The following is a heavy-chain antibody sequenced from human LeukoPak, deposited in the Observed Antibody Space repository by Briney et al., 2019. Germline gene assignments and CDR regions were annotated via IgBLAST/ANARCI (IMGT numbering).Heavy chain of an antibody. V-gene: IGHV1-58*02. CDR1: GFTFSSSA. CDR3: ARGTAAAATQPNDY. D-gene: IGHD6-13*01. CDR2: IVVGSDNT. J-gene: IGHJ4*02. Sequence: ASVKVSCKASGFTFSSSAMQWMRQARGQRLEWIGWIVVGSDNTNYAQKFQERVTITRDMSTSTAYMELSSLRSDDTAVYYCARGTAAAATQPNDYWGQGTLVTVSS.